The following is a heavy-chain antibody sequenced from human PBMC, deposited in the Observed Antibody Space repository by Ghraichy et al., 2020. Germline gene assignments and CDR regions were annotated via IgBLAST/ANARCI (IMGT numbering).Heavy chain of an antibody. V-gene: IGHV4-61*02. CDR3: ARESKYNWNDGGGVDAFDI. CDR2: IYTSGST. Sequence: SETLSLTCTVSGGSISSGSYYWSWIRQPAGKGLEWIGRIYTSGSTNYNPSLKSRVTISVDTSKNQFSLKLSSVTAADTAVYYCARESKYNWNDGGGVDAFDIWGQGTMVTVSS. D-gene: IGHD1-1*01. CDR1: GGSISSGSYY. J-gene: IGHJ3*02.